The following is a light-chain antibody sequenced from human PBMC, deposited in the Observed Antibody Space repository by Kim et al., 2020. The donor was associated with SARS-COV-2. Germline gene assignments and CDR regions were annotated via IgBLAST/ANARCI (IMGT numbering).Light chain of an antibody. CDR1: QGISTW. J-gene: IGKJ4*01. CDR3: QQYDSYPLT. V-gene: IGKV1D-16*01. Sequence: ASVGDTVTITCRASQGISTWLAWYQQNPEKAPKFVIYAASNLQDGVPSRFSASGSETEFTLTISSLQPGDFATYYCQQYDSYPLTFGGGTKVGIK. CDR2: AAS.